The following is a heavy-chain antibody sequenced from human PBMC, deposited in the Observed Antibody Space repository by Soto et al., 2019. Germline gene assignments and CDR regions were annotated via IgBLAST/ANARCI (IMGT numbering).Heavy chain of an antibody. V-gene: IGHV3-48*02. J-gene: IGHJ5*02. Sequence: GGSLRLSCAASGLTFSNYPLNWVRQAPGKGLEWVSYISATSTTTYYADSVRGRFTISRDNAKNSLYLQMDSLRDEDTAVYYCAREGVVSARLDPWGQGTLVTVSS. CDR3: AREGVVSARLDP. D-gene: IGHD3-16*01. CDR1: GLTFSNYP. CDR2: ISATSTTT.